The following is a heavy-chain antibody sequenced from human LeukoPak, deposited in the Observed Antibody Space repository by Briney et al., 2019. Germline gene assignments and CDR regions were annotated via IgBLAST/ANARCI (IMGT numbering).Heavy chain of an antibody. J-gene: IGHJ4*02. V-gene: IGHV3-7*03. CDR3: AKDTDGAAAGTTWGH. CDR2: IKQDGSDK. D-gene: IGHD6-13*01. Sequence: GGSLRLSCAVSGFTFSSYWMSWVRQAPGKGLEWVANIKQDGSDKYYVDSVKGRFTISRDNAKNSLYLQMNSLRAEDTALYYCAKDTDGAAAGTTWGHWGQGTLVTVSS. CDR1: GFTFSSYW.